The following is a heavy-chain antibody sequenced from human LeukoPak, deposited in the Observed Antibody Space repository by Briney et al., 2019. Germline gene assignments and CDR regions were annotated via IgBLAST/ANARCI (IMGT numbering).Heavy chain of an antibody. Sequence: SETLSLTCTVSGGSISSSSYYWGWIRQPPGKGLEWIGSIYYSGSTYYNPSLKSRVTISVDTSKNQSSLKLSSVTAADTAVYYCARHEVGSSSWYIYYYYYMDVWGKGTTVTVSS. V-gene: IGHV4-39*01. CDR2: IYYSGST. D-gene: IGHD6-13*01. J-gene: IGHJ6*03. CDR1: GGSISSSSYY. CDR3: ARHEVGSSSWYIYYYYYMDV.